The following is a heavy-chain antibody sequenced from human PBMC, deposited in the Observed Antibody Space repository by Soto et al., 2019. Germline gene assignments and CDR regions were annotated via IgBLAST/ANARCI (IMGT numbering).Heavy chain of an antibody. CDR3: ARQRLWGTSXYYYFEN. D-gene: IGHD3-22*01. Sequence: GESLKISCKGSGHIFSNYWIGWVRQMPGKGLEWMGIIYPGDSDTRYSPSFQGQVTITVDKSIKTAYLQWSRLKASDTAIYYCARQRLWGTSXYYYFENWGQGTLVTVSS. CDR2: IYPGDSDT. CDR1: GHIFSNYW. J-gene: IGHJ4*02. V-gene: IGHV5-51*01.